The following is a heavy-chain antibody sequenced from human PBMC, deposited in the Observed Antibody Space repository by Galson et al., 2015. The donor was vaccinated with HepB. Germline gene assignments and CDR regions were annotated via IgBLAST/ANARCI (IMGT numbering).Heavy chain of an antibody. Sequence: SLRLSCAASGFTFSGSAMHWVRQASGKGLEWVGRIRSKGNSNATAYAASVKGRFTISRDDSKNTAYLQMNSLKTEDTAVYYCTRHQSVFFDYWGRGTLVTVSS. J-gene: IGHJ4*02. V-gene: IGHV3-73*01. CDR1: GFTFSGSA. CDR2: IRSKGNSNAT. D-gene: IGHD3-10*01. CDR3: TRHQSVFFDY.